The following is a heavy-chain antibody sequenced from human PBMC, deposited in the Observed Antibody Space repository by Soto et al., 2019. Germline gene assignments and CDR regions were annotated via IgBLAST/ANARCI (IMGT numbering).Heavy chain of an antibody. CDR2: TYYRSKWYN. Sequence: SQTLSLTCAISGDSVSSNSAAWNWIRQSPSRGLEWLGRTYYRSKWYNDYAVSVKSRITINPDTSKNQFSLQLNSVTPEDTAVYYCASEVAYYDFWSGYYRYYGMDVWGQGTTVTV. CDR1: GDSVSSNSAA. D-gene: IGHD3-3*01. J-gene: IGHJ6*02. V-gene: IGHV6-1*01. CDR3: ASEVAYYDFWSGYYRYYGMDV.